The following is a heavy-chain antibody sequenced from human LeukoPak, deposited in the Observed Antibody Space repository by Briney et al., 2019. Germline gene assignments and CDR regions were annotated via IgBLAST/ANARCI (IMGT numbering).Heavy chain of an antibody. J-gene: IGHJ6*04. V-gene: IGHV4-38-2*02. CDR1: GYSISSGYY. CDR2: IYHSGST. D-gene: IGHD3-10*01. CDR3: ARGRMVRGPRRVKMDV. Sequence: SETLSLTCTVSGYSISSGYYWGWIRQPPGKGLEWIGSIYHSGSTYYNPSLKSRVTISVDTSKNQFSLKLSSVTAADTAVYYCARGRMVRGPRRVKMDVWGKGTTVTVSS.